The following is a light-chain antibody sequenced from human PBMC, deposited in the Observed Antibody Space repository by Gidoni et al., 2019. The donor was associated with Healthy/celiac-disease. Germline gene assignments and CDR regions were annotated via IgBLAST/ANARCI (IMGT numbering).Light chain of an antibody. CDR2: QDS. Sequence: SYQLTQPPSVSVSPGQTASITCSGDKLGDKYACWYQQKPGQSPVLVIYQDSERPSGIPERFPGSNSGNTATLTISGTQAMDEADYYCQAWDSSTYVVFGGGTKLTVL. V-gene: IGLV3-1*01. CDR1: KLGDKY. CDR3: QAWDSSTYVV. J-gene: IGLJ2*01.